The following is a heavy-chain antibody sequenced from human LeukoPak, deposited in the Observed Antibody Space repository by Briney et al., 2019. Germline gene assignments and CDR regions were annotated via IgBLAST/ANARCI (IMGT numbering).Heavy chain of an antibody. CDR2: INPSGGST. J-gene: IGHJ2*01. D-gene: IGHD2-2*01. Sequence: GASVKVSCKASGGTFSSYAISWVRQAPGQGLEWMGIINPSGGSTSYAQKFQGRVTMTRDTSTSTVYMELSSLRSEDTAVYYCATKWGSTSPYWYFDLLGRGTLVTVSS. CDR3: ATKWGSTSPYWYFDL. CDR1: GGTFSSYA. V-gene: IGHV1-46*01.